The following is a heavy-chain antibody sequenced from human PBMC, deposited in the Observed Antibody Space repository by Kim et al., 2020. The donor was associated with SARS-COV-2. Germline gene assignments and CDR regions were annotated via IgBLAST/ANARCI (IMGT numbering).Heavy chain of an antibody. V-gene: IGHV4-31*02. D-gene: IGHD3-3*01. J-gene: IGHJ6*02. CDR2: T. Sequence: TYYNPSLRSRVTISVDTSKNQFSLKLTSVTAADTAVYYCGRNDFWTSPPDVWGQGTTVTVSS. CDR3: GRNDFWTSPPDV.